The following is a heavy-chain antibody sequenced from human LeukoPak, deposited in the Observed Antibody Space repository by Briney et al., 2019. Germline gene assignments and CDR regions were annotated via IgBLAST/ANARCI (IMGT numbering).Heavy chain of an antibody. D-gene: IGHD3-10*01. CDR2: MNHNNGNT. CDR1: GFTFTSYD. J-gene: IGHJ5*02. V-gene: IGHV1-8*01. Sequence: ASVKVSCKASGFTFTSYDINWVRQAAGQGLEWMGWMNHNNGNTGYAQKFQGRVTMTRDTTISTAYMELRSLRSEDTAVYYCVRDGEGVAISVNYWFDPWGQGTLVTVSS. CDR3: VRDGEGVAISVNYWFDP.